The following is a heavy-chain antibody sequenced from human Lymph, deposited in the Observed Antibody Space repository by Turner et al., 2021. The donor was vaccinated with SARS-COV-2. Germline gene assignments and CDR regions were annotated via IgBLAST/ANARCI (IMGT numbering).Heavy chain of an antibody. CDR1: GGSMNSNY. V-gene: IGHV4-59*01. CDR2: IYYRGST. J-gene: IGHJ5*02. CDR3: ARETVNNWVDP. D-gene: IGHD2-21*02. Sequence: HVQLQESGPRLVKPLETLSLTCTVSGGSMNSNYWSWNRQPPGKRLEWIGYIYYRGSTNYNPSLKSRVTISVHTSKNQSSLKLTSVTAADTAIYYCARETVNNWVDPWGQGILVTVSS.